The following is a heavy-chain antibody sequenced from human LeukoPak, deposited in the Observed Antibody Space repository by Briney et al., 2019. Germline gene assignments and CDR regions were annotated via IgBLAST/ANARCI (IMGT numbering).Heavy chain of an antibody. CDR2: ISYDGSNK. J-gene: IGHJ4*02. CDR1: GFTFSSYA. Sequence: GGSLRLSCAASGFTFSSYAMHWVRQAPGKGLEWVAVISYDGSNKYADSVKGRFTISRDNSKNTLYLQMNSLRAEDTAVYYCALNRGSGWYFHYWGQGTLVTVSS. D-gene: IGHD6-19*01. CDR3: ALNRGSGWYFHY. V-gene: IGHV3-30*04.